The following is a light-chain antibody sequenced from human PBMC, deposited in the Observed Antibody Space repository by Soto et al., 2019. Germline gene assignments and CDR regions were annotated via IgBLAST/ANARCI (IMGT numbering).Light chain of an antibody. V-gene: IGLV2-14*01. CDR1: SSDVGGYNY. CDR2: EVS. J-gene: IGLJ2*01. CDR3: SSYTSSSTLV. Sequence: QSALTQPASVSGSPGQSITISCTGTSSDVGGYNYVSWYQQHPGKAPKLMIYEVSNRPSGVSTRFSGSKSGNTASLTISGLQAEDEADYYCSSYTSSSTLVFGGGTNLTVL.